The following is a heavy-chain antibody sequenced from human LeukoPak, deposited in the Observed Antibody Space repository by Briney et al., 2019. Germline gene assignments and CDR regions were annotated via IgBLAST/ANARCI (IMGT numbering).Heavy chain of an antibody. J-gene: IGHJ4*02. CDR1: GGSFSGYY. CDR2: INHSGST. CDR3: ARGALLRGAPDY. V-gene: IGHV4-34*01. D-gene: IGHD3-10*01. Sequence: SETLSLTCAVYGGSFSGYYWSWIRQPPGKGLEWVGEINHSGSTNYNPSLKSRVTISVDTSKNQFSLKLSSVTAEDTAVYYCARGALLRGAPDYWGQGTLVTVSS.